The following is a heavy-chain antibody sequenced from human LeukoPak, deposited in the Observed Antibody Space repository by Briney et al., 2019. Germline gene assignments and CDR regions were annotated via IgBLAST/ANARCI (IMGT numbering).Heavy chain of an antibody. J-gene: IGHJ4*02. CDR1: GGSISSGGYY. CDR2: IYYSGGT. D-gene: IGHD3-10*01. CDR3: ARARRGRFDY. Sequence: SQTLSLTCTVSGGSISSGGYYWSWIRQHPGKGLEWIGYIYYSGGTYYNPSLKSRVTISVDTSKNQFSLKLSSVTAADTAVYYCARARRGRFDYWGQGTLVTVSS. V-gene: IGHV4-31*03.